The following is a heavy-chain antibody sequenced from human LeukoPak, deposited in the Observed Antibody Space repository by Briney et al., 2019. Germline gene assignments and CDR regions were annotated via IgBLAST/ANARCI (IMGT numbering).Heavy chain of an antibody. V-gene: IGHV1-69*05. Sequence: ASVKVSCKASGGTFNSYAISWVRQAPGQGLEWMGGIIPIFGTANYAQKFQGRVTITTDESTSTAYMELSSLRSEDTAVYYCARAQITMIVDNAFDIWGQGTMVTVSS. D-gene: IGHD3-22*01. CDR3: ARAQITMIVDNAFDI. J-gene: IGHJ3*02. CDR1: GGTFNSYA. CDR2: IIPIFGTA.